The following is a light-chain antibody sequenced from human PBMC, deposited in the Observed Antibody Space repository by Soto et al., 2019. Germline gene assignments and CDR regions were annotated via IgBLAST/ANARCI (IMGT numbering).Light chain of an antibody. J-gene: IGLJ1*01. CDR1: SSNIGAGYD. Sequence: QSVLTQPPSVSGAPGQRVTISCTASSSNIGAGYDVHWYQQVPGTAPKLLIYGNSNRPSGVPDRFSGSKSGTSASLAITGLQAEDEADYYCQSFGSSLSGYVFGTGTKVTVL. CDR3: QSFGSSLSGYV. CDR2: GNS. V-gene: IGLV1-40*01.